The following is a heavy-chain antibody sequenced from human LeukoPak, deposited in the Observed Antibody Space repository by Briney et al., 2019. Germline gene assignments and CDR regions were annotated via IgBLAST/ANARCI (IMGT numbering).Heavy chain of an antibody. V-gene: IGHV4-39*07. J-gene: IGHJ4*02. D-gene: IGHD2-2*01. Sequence: SETLSLTCTVSGGSISSSSYYWGWVRQPPGRGREWVGSIYYSGSTYYNPSLKSPLTISVYTSKNQFSLTLTSVTAADTAVYYCARVHDLGYCTSTTCYGGYYFDYWGQGTLVTVSS. CDR3: ARVHDLGYCTSTTCYGGYYFDY. CDR2: IYYSGST. CDR1: GGSISSSSYY.